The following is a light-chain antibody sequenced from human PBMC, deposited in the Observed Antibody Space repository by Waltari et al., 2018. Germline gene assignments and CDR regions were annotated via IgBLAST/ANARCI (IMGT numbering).Light chain of an antibody. J-gene: IGLJ2*01. Sequence: SALTQPPSASGSPGQSVTITCRGTSSDVGGYNSCSWYQQHPGKVPKLMIFEVSKRPSGVPDRFSGSKSGNTASLTVSGLQAEDEADYYCSSFAGGGNPVLFGGGTRLTVL. CDR3: SSFAGGGNPVL. CDR1: SSDVGGYNS. V-gene: IGLV2-8*01. CDR2: EVS.